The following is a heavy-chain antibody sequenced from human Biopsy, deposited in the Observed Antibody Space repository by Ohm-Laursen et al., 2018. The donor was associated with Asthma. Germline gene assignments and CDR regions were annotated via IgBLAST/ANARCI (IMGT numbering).Heavy chain of an antibody. CDR2: IHHSGTS. Sequence: SDTLSLTCTVSDDSITSGGCCWNWIRQHPGKGLEWIGYIHHSGTSYFNPSLKSRVSFSRDTSKNQFSLRLSSVTAADTAMYYCARIPRRSGSYFVDYWGQGTLVTVSS. CDR1: DDSITSGGCC. J-gene: IGHJ4*02. V-gene: IGHV4-31*03. CDR3: ARIPRRSGSYFVDY. D-gene: IGHD3-22*01.